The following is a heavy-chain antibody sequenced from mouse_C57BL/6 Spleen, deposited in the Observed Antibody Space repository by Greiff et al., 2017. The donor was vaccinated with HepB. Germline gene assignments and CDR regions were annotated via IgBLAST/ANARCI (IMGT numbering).Heavy chain of an antibody. V-gene: IGHV5-12*01. J-gene: IGHJ3*01. CDR3: ARHDGLLLFAY. D-gene: IGHD2-3*01. Sequence: EVKLVESGGGLVQPGGSLKLSCAASGFTFSDYYMYWVRQTPEKRLEWVAYISNGGGSTYYPDTVKGRFTISRDNAKNTLYLQMSRLKSEDTAMYYCARHDGLLLFAYWGQGTLVTVSA. CDR2: ISNGGGST. CDR1: GFTFSDYY.